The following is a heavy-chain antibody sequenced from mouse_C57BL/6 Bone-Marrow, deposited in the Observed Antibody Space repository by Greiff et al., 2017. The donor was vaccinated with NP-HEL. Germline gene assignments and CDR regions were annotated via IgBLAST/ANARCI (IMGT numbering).Heavy chain of an antibody. CDR3: EGDGGCAY. J-gene: IGHJ3*01. CDR1: GFTFSSYA. CDR2: ISDGGSYT. Sequence: EVQLVESGGGLVKPGGSLKLSCAASGFTFSSYAMSWVRQTPEKRLEWVATISDGGSYTYYPDNVKGRFTISRDNAKNNLYLQMRHLKSEDTAMYYCEGDGGCAYWGQGTLVTVSA. V-gene: IGHV5-4*01.